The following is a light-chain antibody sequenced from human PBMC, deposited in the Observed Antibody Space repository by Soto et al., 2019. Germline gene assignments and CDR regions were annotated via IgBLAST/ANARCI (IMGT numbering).Light chain of an antibody. J-gene: IGKJ1*01. V-gene: IGKV1-12*01. Sequence: TQMTQSPFSVSASVEDRVTITCRASQDISNRLAWYQQKPGKAPKLLIYAASTLQSGVPSRFSGSGSGTEFTLTISSLQSEDFAVYYCQQYKNWPLWTFGQGTKVDIK. CDR1: QDISNR. CDR2: AAS. CDR3: QQYKNWPLWT.